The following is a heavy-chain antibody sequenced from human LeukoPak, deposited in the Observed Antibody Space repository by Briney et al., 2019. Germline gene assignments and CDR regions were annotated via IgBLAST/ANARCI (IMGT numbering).Heavy chain of an antibody. CDR1: GFTFSSYA. V-gene: IGHV3-23*01. J-gene: IGHJ6*02. Sequence: GGSLRLSCAASGFTFSSYAMSWVRQAPGKGLEWVSAISGGGGSTYHADSVKGRFTISRDNSKNTLYLQMNSLRAEDTAVYYCAKDSGSSNHFCGGGVWGQGNTVSVSS. D-gene: IGHD5-12*01. CDR3: AKDSGSSNHFCGGGV. CDR2: ISGGGGST.